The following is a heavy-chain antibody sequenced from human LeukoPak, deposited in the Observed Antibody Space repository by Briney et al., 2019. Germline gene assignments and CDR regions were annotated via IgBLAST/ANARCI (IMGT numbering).Heavy chain of an antibody. CDR3: TRLRIPIDYSTGKKNYYMDV. CDR1: GFTFGDYA. Sequence: PGGSLRLSCTASGFTFGDYAMSWVRQAPGKGLEWVGFIRSKAYGGTTEYAASVKGRFTISRDDSKSIAYLQMNSLKTEDTAVYYCTRLRIPIDYSTGKKNYYMDVWGKGTTVTVSS. V-gene: IGHV3-49*04. J-gene: IGHJ6*03. D-gene: IGHD2-15*01. CDR2: IRSKAYGGTT.